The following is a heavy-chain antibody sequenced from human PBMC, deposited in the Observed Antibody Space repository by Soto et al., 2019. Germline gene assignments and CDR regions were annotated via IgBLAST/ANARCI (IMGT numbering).Heavy chain of an antibody. CDR3: AREKGYCSSTSCYSYYYGMDV. CDR1: GFTFSSYA. Sequence: QVQLVESGGGVVQPGRSLRLSCAASGFTFSSYAMHWVRQAPGKGLEWVAVISYDGSNKYYADSVKGRFTISRDNSKNTLYLQMNSLRAEDTAVYYCAREKGYCSSTSCYSYYYGMDVWGQGTTVTVSS. CDR2: ISYDGSNK. D-gene: IGHD2-2*01. V-gene: IGHV3-30-3*01. J-gene: IGHJ6*02.